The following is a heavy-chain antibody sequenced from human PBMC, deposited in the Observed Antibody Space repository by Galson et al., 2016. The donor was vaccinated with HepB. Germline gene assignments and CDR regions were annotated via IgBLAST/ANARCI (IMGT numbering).Heavy chain of an antibody. J-gene: IGHJ6*02. Sequence: SVKVSCKASGYSFTNYAIHWVRQAPGQGLEWMGWINDGDGKTEYSQKFQDSVTISRDTSASTAFMELSSLRSEDTAVYYCARWSITSHYGMDVWGQGTTVTVSS. V-gene: IGHV1-3*01. CDR2: INDGDGKT. CDR1: GYSFTNYA. CDR3: ARWSITSHYGMDV. D-gene: IGHD2-2*01.